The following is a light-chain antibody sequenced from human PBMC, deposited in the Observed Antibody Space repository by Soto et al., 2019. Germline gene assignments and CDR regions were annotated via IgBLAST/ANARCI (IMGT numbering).Light chain of an antibody. Sequence: QSALTQPPSASGSPGQSVTISCTGTSSDVGGYDYVFWYQQHPGKVPKLVIYDVSKRPSGVPDRFSGSKSGNTASLTISGLHAEDEDDYYCTSYAGSNNFVFGTGTKLTVL. CDR2: DVS. V-gene: IGLV2-8*01. CDR1: SSDVGGYDY. CDR3: TSYAGSNNFV. J-gene: IGLJ1*01.